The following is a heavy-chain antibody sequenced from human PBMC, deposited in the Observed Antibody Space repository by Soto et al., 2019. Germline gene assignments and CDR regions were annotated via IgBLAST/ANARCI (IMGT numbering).Heavy chain of an antibody. J-gene: IGHJ4*02. Sequence: SETLSLTCTVSGGFINNYYWSWIRQTPGKPLEWIAWIHSSGQTKYAPTLESRITLSVDTSKNQFSLRLRSVTAADTAVYYCARHYASGTYPLDSWGQGSLVTVSP. CDR1: GGFINNYY. D-gene: IGHD3-10*01. CDR3: ARHYASGTYPLDS. V-gene: IGHV4-59*01. CDR2: IHSSGQT.